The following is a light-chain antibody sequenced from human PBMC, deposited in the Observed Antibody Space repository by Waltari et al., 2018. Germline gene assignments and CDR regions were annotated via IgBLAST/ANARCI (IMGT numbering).Light chain of an antibody. CDR3: SSYAGSDNLV. CDR2: EVS. J-gene: IGLJ2*01. CDR1: SSDVGVYNY. V-gene: IGLV2-8*01. Sequence: QSALTQPPSASGSPGQSVTISCTGTSSDVGVYNYVSWYQQHPGKAPKPMVYEVSKRPAGVPDRVSGSKSGNTASLTVSGLQAEDEADYYCSSYAGSDNLVFGGGTKLTVL.